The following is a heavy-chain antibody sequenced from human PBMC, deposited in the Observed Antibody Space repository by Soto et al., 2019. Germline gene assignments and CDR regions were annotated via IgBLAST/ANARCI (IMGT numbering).Heavy chain of an antibody. CDR1: GFTCISYS. V-gene: IGHV3-21*01. CDR2: ISSSSSYI. CDR3: ARDTRITIFGVVYYYYYGMDV. Sequence: GGSLRLSCAASGFTCISYSMNWVRQAPGKGLEWVSSISSSSSYIYYADSVKGRFTISRDNAKNSLYLQMNSLRAEDTAVYYCARDTRITIFGVVYYYYYGMDVWGQGTTVTVSS. D-gene: IGHD3-3*01. J-gene: IGHJ6*02.